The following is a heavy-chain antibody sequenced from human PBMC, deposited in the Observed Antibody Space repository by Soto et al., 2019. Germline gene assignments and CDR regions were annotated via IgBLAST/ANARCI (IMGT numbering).Heavy chain of an antibody. Sequence: EVQLLESGGGLVQPGGSLRLSCAASGFTFSSYAMSCVRQAPGKGLEWVSAISGSGGSTYYADSVKGRFTISRDNSKHTLYLQRNSRRAEDTAVYYCAKFFSVRAVACNYYYYGMAVWGQGTTVTVSS. CDR1: GFTFSSYA. V-gene: IGHV3-23*01. CDR2: ISGSGGST. J-gene: IGHJ6*02. CDR3: AKFFSVRAVACNYYYYGMAV. D-gene: IGHD6-19*01.